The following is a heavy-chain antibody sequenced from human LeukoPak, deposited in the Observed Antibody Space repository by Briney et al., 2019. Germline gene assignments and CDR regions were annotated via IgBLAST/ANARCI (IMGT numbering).Heavy chain of an antibody. J-gene: IGHJ5*02. Sequence: SETLSLTCAVYGGSFSGYYWSWIRQPPGKGLEWIGEINHSGSTNYNPSLKSRVTISVDTSKNQFSLKLGSVTAADTAVYYCAAQIVERWFDPWGQGTLVTVSS. CDR1: GGSFSGYY. CDR3: AAQIVERWFDP. D-gene: IGHD2-15*01. CDR2: INHSGST. V-gene: IGHV4-34*01.